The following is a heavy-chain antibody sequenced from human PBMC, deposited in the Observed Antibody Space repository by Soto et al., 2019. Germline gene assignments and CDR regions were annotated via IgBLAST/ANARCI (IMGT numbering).Heavy chain of an antibody. CDR1: GFTVSSNY. J-gene: IGHJ6*02. D-gene: IGHD3-9*01. V-gene: IGHV3-66*01. CDR2: IYSGGST. Sequence: EVELVESGGGLVQPGGSLRLSCAASGFTVSSNYMSWVRQAPGKGLEWVSIIYSGGSTDYADAVKGRFTISRDHSKNTLYLQMNSLRAEDTAVYYCARDNVYYDILTGYYYYYGMDVWGQGTTVTVSS. CDR3: ARDNVYYDILTGYYYYYGMDV.